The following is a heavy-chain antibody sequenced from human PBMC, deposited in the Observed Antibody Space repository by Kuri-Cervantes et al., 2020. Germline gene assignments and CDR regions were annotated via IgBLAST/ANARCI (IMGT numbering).Heavy chain of an antibody. CDR3: AKRYDETNACFDH. Sequence: GESLKISCAASGFTFSSQWMHWVRQAPGKGLVWVSLINGDGNDAFYADSVKGRFTISRDNAKNTLYLQMNNLRAEDSAVYFCAKRYDETNACFDHWGQGSLVTVSS. J-gene: IGHJ4*02. CDR1: GFTFSSQW. V-gene: IGHV3-74*01. CDR2: INGDGNDA. D-gene: IGHD2-8*01.